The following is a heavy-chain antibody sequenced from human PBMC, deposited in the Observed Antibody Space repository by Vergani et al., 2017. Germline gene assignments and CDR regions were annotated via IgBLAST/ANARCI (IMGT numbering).Heavy chain of an antibody. CDR1: GFTFTSYA. J-gene: IGHJ4*02. V-gene: IGHV3-9*01. D-gene: IGHD6-19*01. CDR2: ISWNSGAV. CDR3: ASGSGYNIDGY. Sequence: EVRLLESGGGLVQPGGSLRLSCVGSGFTFTSYAMNWVRQGPGKGLEWVSGISWNSGAVDYADSVRGRFTISRDNAKNSVYLQMNSLRIEDTAVYYCASGSGYNIDGYWGQGTLVTVSS.